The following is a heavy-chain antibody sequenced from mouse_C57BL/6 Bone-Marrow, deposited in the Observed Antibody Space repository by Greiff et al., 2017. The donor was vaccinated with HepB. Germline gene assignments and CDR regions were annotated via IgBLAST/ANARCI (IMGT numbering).Heavy chain of an antibody. Sequence: EVQLVESGEGLVKPGGSLKLSCAASGFTFSSYAMSWVRQTPEKRLEWVAYISSGGDYIYYADTVKGRFTISRDNARNTLYLQMSSLKSEDTAMYYCTRDNNPYWYFDVWGTGTTVTVSS. CDR3: TRDNNPYWYFDV. J-gene: IGHJ1*03. CDR2: ISSGGDYI. CDR1: GFTFSSYA. D-gene: IGHD6-1*01. V-gene: IGHV5-9-1*02.